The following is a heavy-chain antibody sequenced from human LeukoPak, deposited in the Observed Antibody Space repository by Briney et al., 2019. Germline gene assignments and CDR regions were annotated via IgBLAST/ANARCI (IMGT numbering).Heavy chain of an antibody. Sequence: GGSLRLSCAASGFTFSSYSMNWVRQAPGKGLEWVSYISSSSSPIYYADSVKGRFTISRDNAKNSLYLQMNSLRAEDTAVCYCARIPDTTGGGDYWGQGTLVTVSS. V-gene: IGHV3-48*04. D-gene: IGHD1-14*01. J-gene: IGHJ4*02. CDR1: GFTFSSYS. CDR2: ISSSSSPI. CDR3: ARIPDTTGGGDY.